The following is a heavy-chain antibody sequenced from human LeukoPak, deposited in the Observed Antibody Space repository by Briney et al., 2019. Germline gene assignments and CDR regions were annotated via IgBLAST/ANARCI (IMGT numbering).Heavy chain of an antibody. CDR3: ARQIEVPGAIDY. D-gene: IGHD6-19*01. CDR1: GGSIGSRGYH. Sequence: SETLSLTCNVSGGSIGSRGYHWGWIRQPPGKGLEWIGSMDYSGRTYHDPSLRSRVTISVDASKNQLSLNQFSLKLTSVTAAHTAVYYCARQIEVPGAIDYWGQGTLVSVSS. V-gene: IGHV4-39*01. J-gene: IGHJ4*02. CDR2: MDYSGRT.